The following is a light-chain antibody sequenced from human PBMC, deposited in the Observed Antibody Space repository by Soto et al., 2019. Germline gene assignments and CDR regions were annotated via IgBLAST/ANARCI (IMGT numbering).Light chain of an antibody. J-gene: IGLJ1*01. CDR1: SSDIGCYNY. CDR3: SSYTSSSTPYV. V-gene: IGLV2-14*01. Sequence: QSVLTQPASVSGSPGQSITISCTGTSSDIGCYNYVSWYQKHPSKATKLIIYDVNNRPSGGSKRLTGSKSGNTASLTISGFQAEDEADYYCSSYTSSSTPYVFGTGTKVTVL. CDR2: DVN.